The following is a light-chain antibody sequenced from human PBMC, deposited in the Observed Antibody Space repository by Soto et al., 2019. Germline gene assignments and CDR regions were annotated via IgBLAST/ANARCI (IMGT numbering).Light chain of an antibody. Sequence: EIVMTQSPATLSVSPGERATLSCRASQSVSSNFAWYQQKPVQAPRLLIYGASTRATGIPARFSGSGSGTEFTLTISSLQPEDFAVYYCQQYNNWPWTFGQGTKVEIK. CDR3: QQYNNWPWT. CDR2: GAS. CDR1: QSVSSN. J-gene: IGKJ1*01. V-gene: IGKV3-15*01.